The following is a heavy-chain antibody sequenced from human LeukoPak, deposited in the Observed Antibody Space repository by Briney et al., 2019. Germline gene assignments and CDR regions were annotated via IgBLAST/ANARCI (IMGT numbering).Heavy chain of an antibody. CDR1: GFTFSSYS. V-gene: IGHV3-21*01. CDR2: ISSSSSYI. D-gene: IGHD5-18*01. J-gene: IGHJ4*02. CDR3: ARSTKGRIQLWLRPFDY. Sequence: GGSLRLSCAASGFTFSSYSMNWVRQAPGKGLEWVSSISSSSSYIYYADSVKGRFTISRDNAKNSLSLQMNSPRAGHTAVYYCARSTKGRIQLWLRPFDYWGQGTLVTVSS.